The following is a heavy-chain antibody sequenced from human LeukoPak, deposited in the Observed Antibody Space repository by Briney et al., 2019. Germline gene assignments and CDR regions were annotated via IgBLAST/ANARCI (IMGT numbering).Heavy chain of an antibody. V-gene: IGHV3-23*01. Sequence: PGGSLRLSCAASGFTFSSYAMSWVRQAPGKGLEWVSAISGSGGSTYYADSVKGRFTISRDNSKNTLYLQMNSLRAEDTAVYYCAKSSGYSSGWYDLQLDYWGQGTLVTVSS. D-gene: IGHD6-19*01. J-gene: IGHJ4*02. CDR1: GFTFSSYA. CDR3: AKSSGYSSGWYDLQLDY. CDR2: ISGSGGST.